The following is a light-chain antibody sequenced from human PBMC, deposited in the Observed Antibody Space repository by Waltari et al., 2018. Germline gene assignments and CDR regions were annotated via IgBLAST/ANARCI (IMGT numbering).Light chain of an antibody. Sequence: DIQVTQSPSSLSASVGDRVTITCRTSQDITTYLNWYQHRPGKAPQLLIYASSDLQSGVPSRFSGSRSGTDFPLTIDSLQPADFAPYYCLQTSTTPFVFGPGTRVDIK. J-gene: IGKJ3*01. CDR2: ASS. CDR1: QDITTY. V-gene: IGKV1-39*01. CDR3: LQTSTTPFV.